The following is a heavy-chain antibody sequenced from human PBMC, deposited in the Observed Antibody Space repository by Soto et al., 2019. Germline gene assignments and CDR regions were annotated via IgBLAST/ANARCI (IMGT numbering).Heavy chain of an antibody. D-gene: IGHD1-7*01. J-gene: IGHJ4*02. V-gene: IGHV3-23*01. CDR1: GYNFGSYA. Sequence: GGSLRLSCVASGYNFGSYAMMWVRQAPEKGLEWISTIGGGGIGSYYADSVKGRFTISRDNSKNTLYLQMNSLRAEDTGVYYCAKDPRMELRGVDSWGQGTQVTVSS. CDR2: IGGGGIGS. CDR3: AKDPRMELRGVDS.